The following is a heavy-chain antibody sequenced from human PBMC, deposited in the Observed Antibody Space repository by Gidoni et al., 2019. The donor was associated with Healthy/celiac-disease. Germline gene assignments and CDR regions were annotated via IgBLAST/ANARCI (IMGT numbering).Heavy chain of an antibody. CDR3: ALRPRTTARSKYGMDV. Sequence: EVQLLESGGGLVQPGGSLRLSCAASGFTFSSYAMSWVHQAPGKGLEWVSAISGSGGSTYYADSVKGRFTISRDNSKNTLYLQMNSLRAEDTAVYYCALRPRTTARSKYGMDVWGQGTTVTVSS. V-gene: IGHV3-23*01. CDR2: ISGSGGST. CDR1: GFTFSSYA. J-gene: IGHJ6*02. D-gene: IGHD2-2*01.